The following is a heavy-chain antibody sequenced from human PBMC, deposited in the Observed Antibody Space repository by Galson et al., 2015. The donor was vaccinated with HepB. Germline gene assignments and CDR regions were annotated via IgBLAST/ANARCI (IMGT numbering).Heavy chain of an antibody. CDR1: GFTFSSYA. CDR3: AKDFLYDSSGDWFDP. CDR2: ISGSGGST. D-gene: IGHD3-22*01. Sequence: SLRLSCAASGFTFSSYAMSWVRQAPGKGLEWVSAISGSGGSTYYADSVKGRFTISRDNSKNTLYLQMNSLRAEDTAVYYCAKDFLYDSSGDWFDPWGQGTLVTVSS. V-gene: IGHV3-23*01. J-gene: IGHJ5*02.